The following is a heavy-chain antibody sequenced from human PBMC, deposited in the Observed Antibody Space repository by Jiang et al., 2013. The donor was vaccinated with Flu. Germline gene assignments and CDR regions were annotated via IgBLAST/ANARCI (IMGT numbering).Heavy chain of an antibody. CDR2: IYHSGST. D-gene: IGHD2-15*01. CDR1: GYSISSGYY. J-gene: IGHJ4*02. V-gene: IGHV4-38-2*01. Sequence: GSGLVKPSETLSLTCAVSGYSISSGYYWGWIRQPPGKGLEWIGSIYHSGSTYYNPSLKSRVTISVDTSKNQFSLKLSSVTAADTAVYYCASEGIGYCSGGSCYGYWGQGTLVTVSS. CDR3: ASEGIGYCSGGSCYGY.